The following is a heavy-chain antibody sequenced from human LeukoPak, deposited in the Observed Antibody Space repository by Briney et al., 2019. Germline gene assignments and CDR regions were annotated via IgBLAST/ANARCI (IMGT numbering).Heavy chain of an antibody. V-gene: IGHV3-30*02. D-gene: IGHD3-10*01. CDR3: AKDLRGPMGY. J-gene: IGHJ4*02. CDR2: IRYDGTNT. Sequence: GGSLRLSCAASGFTFNSYGMHWVRQAPGKGLEWVAFIRYDGTNTYYADSVKGRFTISRDNSKNTLYLQMNSLRAEDTAVYYCAKDLRGPMGYWGQGTLVTVSS. CDR1: GFTFNSYG.